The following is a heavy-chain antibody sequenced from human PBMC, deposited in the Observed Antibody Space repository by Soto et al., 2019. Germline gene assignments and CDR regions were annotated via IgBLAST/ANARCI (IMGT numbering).Heavy chain of an antibody. J-gene: IGHJ4*02. Sequence: QVQLVQSGAEVKKPGASVKVSCKASGYTFTNYDINWVRQATGQGLEWMGWMNPKSGNTGYAQQFQGRVIMTRSTSISTAYIELISLRSEVTAVYYCVRVYGEIDYWGQGTLITVSS. V-gene: IGHV1-8*01. CDR3: VRVYGEIDY. CDR1: GYTFTNYD. D-gene: IGHD4-17*01. CDR2: MNPKSGNT.